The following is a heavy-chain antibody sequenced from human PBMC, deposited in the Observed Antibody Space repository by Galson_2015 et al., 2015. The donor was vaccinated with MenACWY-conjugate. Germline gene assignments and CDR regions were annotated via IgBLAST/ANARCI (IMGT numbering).Heavy chain of an antibody. CDR2: IWYDGSNK. J-gene: IGHJ4*02. Sequence: SLRLSCAASGFTFSSYGMHWVRQAPGKGLEWVAVIWYDGSNKYYADSVKGRFTISRDNSKNTLYLQMNSLRAEDTAVYYCARALSQKSIVAGYWGQGPLVTVSS. CDR3: ARALSQKSIVAGY. V-gene: IGHV3-33*01. CDR1: GFTFSSYG. D-gene: IGHD3-16*02.